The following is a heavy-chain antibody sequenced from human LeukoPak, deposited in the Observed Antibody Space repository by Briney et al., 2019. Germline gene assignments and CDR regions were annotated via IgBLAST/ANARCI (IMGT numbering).Heavy chain of an antibody. D-gene: IGHD5-24*01. Sequence: GGSLRLSCAASGFTFSNYWMHWVRQAPGKGLVWVSHINSDGRTTTYADSVKGRFTISRDNAKNTLYLQMNSLGAEDTAVYYCARGFVEVASVTMGYWGQGTLVTVFS. J-gene: IGHJ4*02. CDR3: ARGFVEVASVTMGY. CDR2: INSDGRTT. V-gene: IGHV3-74*01. CDR1: GFTFSNYW.